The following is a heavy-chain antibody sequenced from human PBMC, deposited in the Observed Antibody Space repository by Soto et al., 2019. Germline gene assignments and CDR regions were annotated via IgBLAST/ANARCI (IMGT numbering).Heavy chain of an antibody. CDR3: ARDFYSPVSYYYYGRDV. V-gene: IGHV3-30-3*01. D-gene: IGHD2-21*01. CDR2: ISYDGSNK. Sequence: PGGTLRLSCAASGFTFSSYAMHWVRQAPGKGLEWVAVISYDGSNKYYADSVKGRFTISRDNSKNTLYLQMNGLRAEDTAVYYCARDFYSPVSYYYYGRDVWGQGTTVTVSS. CDR1: GFTFSSYA. J-gene: IGHJ6*02.